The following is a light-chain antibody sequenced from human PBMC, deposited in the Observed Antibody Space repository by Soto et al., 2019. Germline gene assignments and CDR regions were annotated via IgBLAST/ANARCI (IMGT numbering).Light chain of an antibody. Sequence: EIVLTQSPATLSLSPGERATLFCRASQSVSSYLAWYQQKPGQAPRLLIYDASNRATDIPARFSGSGSGTDFTLTISSLEPEDFAVYYCLQRSGWPWTFGQGTKVEIK. CDR3: LQRSGWPWT. J-gene: IGKJ1*01. V-gene: IGKV3-11*01. CDR1: QSVSSY. CDR2: DAS.